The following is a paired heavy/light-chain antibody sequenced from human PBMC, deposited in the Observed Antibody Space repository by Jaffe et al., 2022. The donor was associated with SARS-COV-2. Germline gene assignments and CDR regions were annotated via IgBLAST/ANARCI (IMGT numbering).Light chain of an antibody. J-gene: IGLJ3*02. Sequence: QTVVTQEPSFSVSPGGTVTLTCGLSSGSVSTSYYPTWCQQTPGQAPRTLIYNTNTRSSGVPDRFSGSILGNKAALTITGAQADDESDYYCVLYVGSGTWVFGGGTKLTVL. V-gene: IGLV8-61*01. CDR3: VLYVGSGTWV. CDR1: SGSVSTSYY. CDR2: NTN.
Heavy chain of an antibody. J-gene: IGHJ4*02. CDR1: GGSVFSGTYY. CDR2: VYYTGSA. Sequence: QVQLQESGPGLVKPSETLSLTCTVTGGSVFSGTYYWSWIRQPPGKGLEWIGYVYYTGSANYNPSLKSRLTMSVDRSKNQFSLKMSSVTAADTAVYYCATYNGDYLYFDYWGQGTLVTVSS. CDR3: ATYNGDYLYFDY. D-gene: IGHD4-17*01. V-gene: IGHV4-61*01.